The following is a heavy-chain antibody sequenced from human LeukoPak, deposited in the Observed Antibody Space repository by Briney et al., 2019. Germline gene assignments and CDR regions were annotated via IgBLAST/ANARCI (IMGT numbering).Heavy chain of an antibody. Sequence: SVKVSCKASGYSFTNYNINWVRQAPGQGLEWMAWITAYNGDIKYAQRFQGRLTVTIDTSTSTAYMELRSLRSDDTAVYYCVRDWDYSVDYWGQGTLVTVSS. CDR3: VRDWDYSVDY. J-gene: IGHJ4*02. CDR1: GYSFTNYN. V-gene: IGHV1-18*01. D-gene: IGHD4/OR15-4a*01. CDR2: ITAYNGDI.